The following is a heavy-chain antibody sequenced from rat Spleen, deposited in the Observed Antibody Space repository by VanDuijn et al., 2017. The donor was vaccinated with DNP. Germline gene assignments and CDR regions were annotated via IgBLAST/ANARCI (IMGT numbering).Heavy chain of an antibody. Sequence: EVQLVESGGDLVQPGRSLKLSCVASGFTFNNYWMTWIRQVPGKGLEWVASITNSGGSSYYPDSVKGRFTISRDNAKNTLYLQMNSLRSEDTATYYCARDFNWALDYWGPGTMVTVSS. CDR1: GFTFNNYW. CDR3: ARDFNWALDY. CDR2: ITNSGGSS. V-gene: IGHV5-31*01. D-gene: IGHD5-1*01. J-gene: IGHJ1*01.